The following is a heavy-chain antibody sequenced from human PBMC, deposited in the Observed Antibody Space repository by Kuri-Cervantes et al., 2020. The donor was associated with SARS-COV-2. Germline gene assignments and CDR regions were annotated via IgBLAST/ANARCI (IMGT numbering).Heavy chain of an antibody. V-gene: IGHV4-34*01. CDR2: INYSGTT. Sequence: SETLSLTCGVYGGSFSNFHWNWVRQPPGKGLEWIGEINYSGTTNYNPSLKSRVTISVDTSKNQFSLNLTSVTAVDTAVYYCARLRRHNNGWFATGYYMDVWGKGTTVTVSS. J-gene: IGHJ6*03. CDR1: GGSFSNFH. CDR3: ARLRRHNNGWFATGYYMDV. D-gene: IGHD6-19*01.